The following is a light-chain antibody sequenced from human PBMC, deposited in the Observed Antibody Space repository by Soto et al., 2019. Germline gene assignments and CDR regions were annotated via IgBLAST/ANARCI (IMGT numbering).Light chain of an antibody. J-gene: IGKJ1*01. CDR2: RAS. V-gene: IGKV3-15*01. Sequence: IVMTQSPATLSVSPGERATLSCRASQNIYSNVAWYQQRPGQAPRLLIYRASTRATGIPARFSGSGSGTEFTLTIICLQSEDFTVYSCLQYHNLWAFGQGTKVEIK. CDR3: LQYHNLWA. CDR1: QNIYSN.